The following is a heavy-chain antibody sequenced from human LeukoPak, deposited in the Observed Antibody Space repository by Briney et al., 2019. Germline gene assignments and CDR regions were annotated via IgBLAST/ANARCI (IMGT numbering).Heavy chain of an antibody. V-gene: IGHV3-48*03. CDR2: ISSSGSTI. J-gene: IGHJ6*03. Sequence: GGSLRLSCAASGFTFSSYEMNWVRQAPGKGLEWVSYISSSGSTIYYADSVKGRFTISRDNAKNSLYLQMNSLRAEDTAVYYCARDESGYDILTGYARQYYYYMDVWGKGTTVTISS. CDR1: GFTFSSYE. CDR3: ARDESGYDILTGYARQYYYYMDV. D-gene: IGHD3-9*01.